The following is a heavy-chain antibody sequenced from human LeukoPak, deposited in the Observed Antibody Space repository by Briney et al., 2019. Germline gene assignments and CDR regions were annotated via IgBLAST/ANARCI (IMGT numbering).Heavy chain of an antibody. CDR2: INHNGAST. D-gene: IGHD2-2*01. CDR3: AKAGYACSSTSCFSNYYMDV. Sequence: PGGSLRLSCAASGFTFSSYAMTCVRQAPGKGLEWLSAINHNGASTYYADSVKGRFHISRDNSKNTLYLQMNSLRAEDTAVYYCAKAGYACSSTSCFSNYYMDVWGKGTTVTVSS. J-gene: IGHJ6*03. V-gene: IGHV3-23*01. CDR1: GFTFSSYA.